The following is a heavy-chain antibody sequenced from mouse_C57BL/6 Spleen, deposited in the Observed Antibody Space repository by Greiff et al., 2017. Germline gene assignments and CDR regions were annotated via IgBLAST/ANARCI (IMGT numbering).Heavy chain of an antibody. CDR2: IDPANGNT. CDR1: GFNIKNTY. Sequence: VQLQQSVAELVRPGASVKLSCTASGFNIKNTYMHWVKQRPEQGLEWIGRIDPANGNTKYAPKFQGKATITADTSSNTAYLKLSCLTSEDTASYYCAIVYYSKEGLDDWGQGTTLTVSS. J-gene: IGHJ2*01. V-gene: IGHV14-3*01. CDR3: AIVYYSKEGLDD. D-gene: IGHD2-5*01.